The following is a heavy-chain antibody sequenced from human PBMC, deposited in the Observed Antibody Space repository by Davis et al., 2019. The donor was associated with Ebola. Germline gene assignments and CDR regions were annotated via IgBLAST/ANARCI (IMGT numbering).Heavy chain of an antibody. CDR2: IYYSGST. D-gene: IGHD3-3*01. J-gene: IGHJ5*02. V-gene: IGHV4-39*07. CDR3: ARGRALRFLEWLARFDP. CDR1: GGSISSSSYY. Sequence: SETLSLTCTVSGGSISSSSYYWGWIRQPPGKGLEWIGSIYYSGSTYYNPSLKSRVTISVDTSKNQFSLKLSSVTAADTAVYYCARGRALRFLEWLARFDPWGQGTLVTVSS.